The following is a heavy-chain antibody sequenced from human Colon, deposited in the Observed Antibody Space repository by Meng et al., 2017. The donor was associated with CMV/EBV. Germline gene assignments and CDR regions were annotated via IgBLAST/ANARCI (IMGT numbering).Heavy chain of an antibody. D-gene: IGHD1-26*01. CDR2: INPITGGT. CDR3: ASLSGGDFDY. V-gene: IGHV1-2*02. J-gene: IGHJ4*02. CDR1: GYSFTDYV. Sequence: CGGEVERPEISVNVSFKAFGYSFTDYVLHRVQQALGQGLGWPEVINPITGGTNYAQKFQGRVTMTRDTSMNTAYMELSRLRSDDTDVYYCASLSGGDFDYWGQGTLVTVSS.